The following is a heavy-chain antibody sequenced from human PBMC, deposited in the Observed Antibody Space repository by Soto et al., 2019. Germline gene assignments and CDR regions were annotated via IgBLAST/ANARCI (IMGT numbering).Heavy chain of an antibody. V-gene: IGHV6-1*01. CDR3: ARGRSLKWNWFDR. CDR1: GDSVSSNSAA. D-gene: IGHD2-15*01. CDR2: TKYRSKWYN. Sequence: PSQTLSLTCAISGDSVSSNSAAWNWVRQSPSRGLEWLGRTKYRSKWYNDYATSVKSRIIINADTSKNQFSLQLNSVTSDDTAVYYCARGRSLKWNWFDRWGQGTLVTVSS. J-gene: IGHJ5*02.